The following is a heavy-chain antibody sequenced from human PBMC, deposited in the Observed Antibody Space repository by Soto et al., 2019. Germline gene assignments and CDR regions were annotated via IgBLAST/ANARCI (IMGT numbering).Heavy chain of an antibody. Sequence: SETLSLTCTVSCGSVISGSYYWSWIRQPPGKGLEWIGYIYYSGSTNYNPSLKSRVTISVDTSKNQFSLKLSSVTAADTAVYYCARDYDTPFDYWGQGTLVTVSS. D-gene: IGHD3-3*01. CDR2: IYYSGST. V-gene: IGHV4-61*01. CDR3: ARDYDTPFDY. J-gene: IGHJ4*02. CDR1: CGSVISGSYY.